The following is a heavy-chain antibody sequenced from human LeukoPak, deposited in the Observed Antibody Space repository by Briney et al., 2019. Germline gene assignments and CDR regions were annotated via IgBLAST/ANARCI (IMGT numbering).Heavy chain of an antibody. Sequence: SETLSLTCTVSGGSISSTRYYWGWIRQPPGKGLEWIGSIYYSGSTYYKPSLKSRVTMSVDRSKNQFSLKLSSVTAADTAVYYCARHGVYYGLGSSYGLPNWFDPWGQGTQVTVSS. J-gene: IGHJ5*02. D-gene: IGHD3-10*01. CDR1: GGSISSTRYY. V-gene: IGHV4-39*01. CDR3: ARHGVYYGLGSSYGLPNWFDP. CDR2: IYYSGST.